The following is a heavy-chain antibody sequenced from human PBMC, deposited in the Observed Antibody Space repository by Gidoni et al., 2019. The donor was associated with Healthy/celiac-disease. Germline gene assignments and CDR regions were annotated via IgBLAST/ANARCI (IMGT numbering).Heavy chain of an antibody. CDR3: ARSPRYSSGWYVVDY. CDR2: INHSGST. V-gene: IGHV4-34*01. J-gene: IGHJ4*02. Sequence: QVQLRQWGAGLLKPSETLSLTCAVYGGSFSGYYWSWIRQPPGKGLEWIGEINHSGSTNYNPSLKSRVTISVDTSKNQFSLKLSSVTAADTAVYYCARSPRYSSGWYVVDYWGQGTLVTVSS. D-gene: IGHD6-19*01. CDR1: GGSFSGYY.